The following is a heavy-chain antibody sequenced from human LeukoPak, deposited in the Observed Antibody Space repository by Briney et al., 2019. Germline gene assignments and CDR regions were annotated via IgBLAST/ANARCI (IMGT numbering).Heavy chain of an antibody. V-gene: IGHV4-59*12. CDR3: ARDLRGDYGVY. CDR1: GGSISSYY. D-gene: IGHD4-17*01. CDR2: IYYSGST. J-gene: IGHJ4*02. Sequence: SEALSLTCTVSGGSISSYYWSWIRQPPGKGLEWIGYIYYSGSTNYNPSLKSRVTISVDKSKNQFSLKLSSVTAADTAVYYCARDLRGDYGVYWGQGTLVTVSS.